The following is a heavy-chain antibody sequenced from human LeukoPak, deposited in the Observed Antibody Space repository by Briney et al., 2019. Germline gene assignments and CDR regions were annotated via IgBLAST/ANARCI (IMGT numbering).Heavy chain of an antibody. CDR2: ISSSGSTI. Sequence: GGSLRLSCAASGFTFSGYYMSWIRQAPGKGLEWVSYISSSGSTIYYADSVKGRFTISRDNAKNSLYLQMNSLRAEDTAVYYCAREYYYDSSGYDAFDIWGQGTMVTVSS. V-gene: IGHV3-11*01. J-gene: IGHJ3*02. CDR3: AREYYYDSSGYDAFDI. D-gene: IGHD3-22*01. CDR1: GFTFSGYY.